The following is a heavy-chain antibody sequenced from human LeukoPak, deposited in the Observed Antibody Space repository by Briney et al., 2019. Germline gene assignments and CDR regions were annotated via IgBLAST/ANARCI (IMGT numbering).Heavy chain of an antibody. V-gene: IGHV3-23*01. D-gene: IGHD1-1*01. CDR1: GFTFSSYA. CDR2: LSANGDTT. Sequence: GGSLRLSCAASGFTFSSYAMSWVRQAPGKGLEWVSALSANGDTTYYADSVKGRFTISRDTSKNTLFLQMNSLRAEDTAVYYCVKNWSDWGQGTLVTVSS. J-gene: IGHJ4*02. CDR3: VKNWSD.